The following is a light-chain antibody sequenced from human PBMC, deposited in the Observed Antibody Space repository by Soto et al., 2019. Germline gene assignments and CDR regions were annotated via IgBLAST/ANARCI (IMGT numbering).Light chain of an antibody. Sequence: EVVLTQSPATLSLSPGERATLSCRASQSINRYLAWYQQKPGQAPRLLIYDVSNRAAGIPARFSGSGSGTDFTLTISNLEPEDFAVYYCQLRTFGQGTKLEIK. CDR1: QSINRY. V-gene: IGKV3-11*01. CDR3: QLRT. J-gene: IGKJ2*01. CDR2: DVS.